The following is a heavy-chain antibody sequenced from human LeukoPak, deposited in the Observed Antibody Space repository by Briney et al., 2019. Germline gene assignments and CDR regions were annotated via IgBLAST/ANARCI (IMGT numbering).Heavy chain of an antibody. D-gene: IGHD3-10*01. CDR2: IYYSGTT. Sequence: PSETLSLTCTVSGGSISSGGHFWSWIRQHQGKGLEWIGHIYYSGTTYYNPSLKSRLTISVDTSENQFSLKVNAVTAADTAGYYCARGYNRFGDLGWFDPWGQGTQVIVSS. V-gene: IGHV4-31*03. J-gene: IGHJ5*02. CDR1: GGSISSGGHF. CDR3: ARGYNRFGDLGWFDP.